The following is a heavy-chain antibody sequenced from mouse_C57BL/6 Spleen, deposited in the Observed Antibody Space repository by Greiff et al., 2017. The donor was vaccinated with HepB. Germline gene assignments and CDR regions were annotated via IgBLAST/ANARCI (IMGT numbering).Heavy chain of an antibody. CDR3: GKYDYYAMDY. CDR1: GFSLTSYG. D-gene: IGHD5-1-1*01. Sequence: VMLVESGPGLVQPSQSLSITCTVSGFSLTSYGVHWVRQAPGKGLEWLGVIWSGGSTDYNAAIISRLSISKDNSKSQVFFKMNSLQADDTAIYYCGKYDYYAMDYRGQGTSVTVSS. CDR2: IWSGGST. V-gene: IGHV2-2*01. J-gene: IGHJ4*01.